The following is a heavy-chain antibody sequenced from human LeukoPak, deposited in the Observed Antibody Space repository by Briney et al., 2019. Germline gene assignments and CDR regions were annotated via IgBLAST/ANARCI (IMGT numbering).Heavy chain of an antibody. Sequence: SETLSLTCTVSGGSVSSGSYYWSWIRQPPGKGLEWIGEINHSGSTNYNPSLKSRVTISVDTSKNQFSLKLSSVTAADTAVYYCARVGHSGSGSYYNADKARRRSYFDYWGQGTLVTVSS. V-gene: IGHV4-39*07. J-gene: IGHJ4*02. CDR1: GGSVSSGSYY. D-gene: IGHD3-10*01. CDR3: ARVGHSGSGSYYNADKARRRSYFDY. CDR2: INHSGST.